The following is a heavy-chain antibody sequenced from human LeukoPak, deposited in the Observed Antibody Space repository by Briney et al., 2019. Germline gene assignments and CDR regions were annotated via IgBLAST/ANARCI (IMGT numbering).Heavy chain of an antibody. Sequence: ASVKVSCKASGYTFTSYDINWVRQATGQGLEWMGWMNPNSGNTGYAQMFQGRVTMTRNTSISTAYMELSSLRSEDTAVYYCARDPTSIAAAGNAHWFDPWGQGTLVTVSS. CDR2: MNPNSGNT. V-gene: IGHV1-8*01. CDR1: GYTFTSYD. J-gene: IGHJ5*02. D-gene: IGHD6-13*01. CDR3: ARDPTSIAAAGNAHWFDP.